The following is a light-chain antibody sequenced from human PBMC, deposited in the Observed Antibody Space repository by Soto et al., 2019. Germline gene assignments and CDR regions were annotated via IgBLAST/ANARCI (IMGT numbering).Light chain of an antibody. Sequence: QSVLTQPASVSGSPGQSITISCTGTSSDVGDYNYVSWYQQEPGKAPKLIIYDVSNRPSGVSNRFSGSKSGNTASLTISGLLAEDEADYYCNSYTSGSTPYVFGTGTKLTVL. V-gene: IGLV2-14*01. J-gene: IGLJ1*01. CDR1: SSDVGDYNY. CDR2: DVS. CDR3: NSYTSGSTPYV.